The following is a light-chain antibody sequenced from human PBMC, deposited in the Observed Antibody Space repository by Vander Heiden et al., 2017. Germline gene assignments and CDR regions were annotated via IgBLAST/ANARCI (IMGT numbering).Light chain of an antibody. J-gene: IGLJ1*01. CDR3: SSYRSSSSTPYV. V-gene: IGLV2-14*03. Sequence: QSALTQPPSVSGSPGQSITISCTGTSSDVGGYNYVSWYQQHPGKAPKLMVFDVSNRPSGVSNRFSGSKSGDTASLTISGLQADDEADYYCSSYRSSSSTPYVFGTGTKVTVL. CDR2: DVS. CDR1: SSDVGGYNY.